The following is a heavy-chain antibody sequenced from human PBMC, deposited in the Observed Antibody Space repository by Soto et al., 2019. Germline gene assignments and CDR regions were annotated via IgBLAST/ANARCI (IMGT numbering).Heavy chain of an antibody. D-gene: IGHD3-3*01. CDR3: ISYDFWCGYYKG. V-gene: IGHV3-73*01. Sequence: EVQLVESGGGLVQPGGSLKLSCAASGFTFSGSAMHWVRQASGKGLEWVGRIRSKANSYATAYAASVKGRFTISRDDSKNTAYLQMNSLKTEDTAVYYCISYDFWCGYYKGWGQGTLVTVSS. CDR2: IRSKANSYAT. CDR1: GFTFSGSA. J-gene: IGHJ4*02.